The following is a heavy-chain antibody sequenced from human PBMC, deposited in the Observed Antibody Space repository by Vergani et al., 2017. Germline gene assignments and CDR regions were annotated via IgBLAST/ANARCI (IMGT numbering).Heavy chain of an antibody. J-gene: IGHJ6*02. CDR2: ISGSGGST. D-gene: IGHD5-12*01. Sequence: EVQLLESGGDLVQPGGSLRLSCAASGFTFNHYAMNWVRQAPGKGLEWVSGISGSGGSTYYAGSVKGRLTISRDSSKNTLYLQMNSLSAGDTAVYYCAKANPRNSGYDYLYYYHAMDVWCQGTTVTVSS. CDR3: AKANPRNSGYDYLYYYHAMDV. CDR1: GFTFNHYA. V-gene: IGHV3-23*01.